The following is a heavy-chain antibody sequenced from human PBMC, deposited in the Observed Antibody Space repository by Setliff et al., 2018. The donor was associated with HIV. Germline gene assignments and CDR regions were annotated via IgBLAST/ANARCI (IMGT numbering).Heavy chain of an antibody. J-gene: IGHJ4*02. V-gene: IGHV7-4-1*02. D-gene: IGHD3-10*01. Sequence: ASVKVSCKASGYNFTNYGINWVRQDPGQGLEWMGWINTNTGYPTYAQAFRGRFVFSLDTSVSTAYLEISSLEAEDTAVYHCARDFGRFGELYSDYWGQGTLVTVSS. CDR1: GYNFTNYG. CDR2: INTNTGYP. CDR3: ARDFGRFGELYSDY.